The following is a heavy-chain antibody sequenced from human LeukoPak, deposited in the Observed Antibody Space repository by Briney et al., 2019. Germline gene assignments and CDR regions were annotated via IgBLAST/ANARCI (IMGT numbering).Heavy chain of an antibody. V-gene: IGHV7-4-1*02. CDR2: INTNTGNP. CDR3: ARGAVTYSSGWSRYDAFDI. Sequence: ASVKVSCKASGYTFTSYAMNWVRQAPGQGLEWMGWINTNTGNPTYAQGFTGRFVFSLDTSVSTAYLQISSLKAEDTAVYYCARGAVTYSSGWSRYDAFDIWGQGTMDTVSS. J-gene: IGHJ3*02. D-gene: IGHD6-19*01. CDR1: GYTFTSYA.